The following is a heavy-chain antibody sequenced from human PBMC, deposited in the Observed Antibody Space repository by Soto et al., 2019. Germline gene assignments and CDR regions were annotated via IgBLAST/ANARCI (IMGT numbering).Heavy chain of an antibody. Sequence: SETLSLTCAVYGGSFSGYSWTWIRQPPGTGLEWIGEINHTGSTNYNPSLKSRVTISVDTSKNQFSLKLTSVTAADTAVYYCARDKVTGLFDYWGQGTLVTVSS. CDR3: ARDKVTGLFDY. D-gene: IGHD2-8*02. CDR1: GGSFSGYS. V-gene: IGHV4-34*01. J-gene: IGHJ4*02. CDR2: INHTGST.